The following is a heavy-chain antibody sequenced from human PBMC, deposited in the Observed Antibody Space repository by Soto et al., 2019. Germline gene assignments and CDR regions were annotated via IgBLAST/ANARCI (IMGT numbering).Heavy chain of an antibody. CDR1: GFTFSSYA. J-gene: IGHJ4*02. V-gene: IGHV3-23*01. D-gene: IGHD3-3*01. CDR2: ISGSGGST. CDR3: ARDSGDFWSGYYVVDY. Sequence: PGGSLRLSCAASGFTFSSYAMSWVRQAPGKGLEWVSAISGSGGSTYYADSVKGRFTISRDNSKNTLYLQMNSLRAEDTAVYYCARDSGDFWSGYYVVDYWGQGTLVTVSS.